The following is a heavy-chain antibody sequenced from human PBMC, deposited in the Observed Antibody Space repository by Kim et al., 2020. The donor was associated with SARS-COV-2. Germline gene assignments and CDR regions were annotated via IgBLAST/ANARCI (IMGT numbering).Heavy chain of an antibody. CDR3: ARDRSGSYAFYYYGMDV. CDR2: ISSSSSTI. J-gene: IGHJ6*02. Sequence: GGSLRLSCAASGFTFSSYSMNWVRQAPGKGLEWASYISSSSSTIYYADSVKGRFTISRDNAKNSLYLQMNSLRDEDTAVYYCARDRSGSYAFYYYGMDVWGQGTTVTVSS. D-gene: IGHD1-26*01. CDR1: GFTFSSYS. V-gene: IGHV3-48*02.